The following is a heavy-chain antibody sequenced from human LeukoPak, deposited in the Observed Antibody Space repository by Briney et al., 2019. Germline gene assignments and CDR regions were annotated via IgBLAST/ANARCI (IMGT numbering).Heavy chain of an antibody. Sequence: GESLRISCKGSGYSFTSYWISWVRQMPGKGLEWMGRIDPSDSYTNYSPSFQDHVTISADKSISTAYLQWSSLKASGTAMYYCARHLNYDILTGYYSWGQGTLVTVSS. D-gene: IGHD3-9*01. J-gene: IGHJ5*02. CDR2: IDPSDSYT. V-gene: IGHV5-10-1*01. CDR1: GYSFTSYW. CDR3: ARHLNYDILTGYYS.